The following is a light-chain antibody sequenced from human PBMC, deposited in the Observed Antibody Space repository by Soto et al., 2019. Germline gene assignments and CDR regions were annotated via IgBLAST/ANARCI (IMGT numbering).Light chain of an antibody. CDR1: QSVSSN. Sequence: EIVMTQSPATLSVSPGERATLSCRASQSVSSNLAWYQQKPGQAPRLLIYGASSRATGIPDRFSGSGSGTDFTLTISRLEPEDFAVYYCQQWFTFGPGTKVDIK. CDR3: QQWFT. J-gene: IGKJ3*01. CDR2: GAS. V-gene: IGKV3D-15*01.